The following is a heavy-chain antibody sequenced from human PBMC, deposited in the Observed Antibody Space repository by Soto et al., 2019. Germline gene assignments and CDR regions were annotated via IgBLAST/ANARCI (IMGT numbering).Heavy chain of an antibody. V-gene: IGHV3-33*01. CDR1: GFPFSNYG. Sequence: PGGSLRLSCAASGFPFSNYGMHWVRQAPGKGLEWVAIIWYDGSNKYYAESVKGRYTISRDNSNNTLYLQMDSLRAEDTAVYYCAREGSTLSRSYYYYTMDVWGQGTTSIVSS. CDR3: AREGSTLSRSYYYYTMDV. CDR2: IWYDGSNK. D-gene: IGHD2-2*01. J-gene: IGHJ6*02.